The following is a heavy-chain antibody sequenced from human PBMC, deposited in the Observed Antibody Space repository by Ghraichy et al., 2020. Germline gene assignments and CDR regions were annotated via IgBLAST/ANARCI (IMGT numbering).Heavy chain of an antibody. Sequence: RGSLRLSCAASGFTFSSYSMNWVRQAPGKGLEWVSYISSSSSTIYYADSVKGRFTISRDNAKNSLYLQMNSLRDEDTAVYYCARDRGSGWYLYFQHWGQGTLVTVSS. CDR2: ISSSSSTI. J-gene: IGHJ1*01. D-gene: IGHD6-19*01. CDR3: ARDRGSGWYLYFQH. CDR1: GFTFSSYS. V-gene: IGHV3-48*02.